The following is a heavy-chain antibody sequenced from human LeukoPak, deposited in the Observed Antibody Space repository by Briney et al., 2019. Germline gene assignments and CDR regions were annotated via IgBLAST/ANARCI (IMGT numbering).Heavy chain of an antibody. V-gene: IGHV3-53*01. J-gene: IGHJ6*03. Sequence: GGSLRLSCAVSGFSVRTNFMSWVRQAPGKGLEWVSVIFTGGGTDHADSVKGRFTISRDNSKNSLYLQMNSLRAEDTAVYYCARRHSSGWYFHYYYYMDVWGKGTTVTISS. CDR3: ARRHSSGWYFHYYYYMDV. D-gene: IGHD6-19*01. CDR1: GFSVRTNF. CDR2: IFTGGGT.